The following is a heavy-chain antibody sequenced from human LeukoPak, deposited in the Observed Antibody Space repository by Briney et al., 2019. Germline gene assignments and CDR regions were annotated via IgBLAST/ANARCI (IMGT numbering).Heavy chain of an antibody. V-gene: IGHV4-59*01. J-gene: IGHJ4*02. CDR3: ARDLGGVSAGYDY. CDR2: IYYTGSP. CDR1: SDSISSSY. D-gene: IGHD3-9*01. Sequence: SETLSLTCTVSSDSISSSYWSWIRQPPGKGLEWIGYIYYTGSPNYNPSLKSRVTISVDTSKNQFSLKLSSVTAADTAVYYCARDLGGVSAGYDYWGQGTLVTVSS.